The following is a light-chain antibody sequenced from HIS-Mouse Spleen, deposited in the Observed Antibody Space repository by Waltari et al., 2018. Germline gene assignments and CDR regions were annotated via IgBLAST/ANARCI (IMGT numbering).Light chain of an antibody. CDR3: CSYAGSSTWV. J-gene: IGLJ3*02. Sequence: QSALTQPASVSGSPGQSITISCTGTSSDVGSYNLVSWYQQPPCKAPKLMIYEGSKRHSWVSNRFSGSKSGNTASLTISGLQAEDEADYYCCSYAGSSTWVFGGGTKLTVL. CDR2: EGS. CDR1: SSDVGSYNL. V-gene: IGLV2-23*01.